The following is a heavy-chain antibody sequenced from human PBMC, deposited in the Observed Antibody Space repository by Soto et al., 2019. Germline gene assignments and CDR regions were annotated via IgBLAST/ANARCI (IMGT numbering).Heavy chain of an antibody. CDR1: GYTFTGYY. Sequence: GASVKVSCKASGYTFTGYYIHWVREAPGQGLEWMGWINPQTGGTSYPQKFQGRATLSRDTSINTAYLELTRLRFDDAAVYFCARERYQVISDGMDVWGQGTTVTVSS. CDR3: ARERYQVISDGMDV. V-gene: IGHV1-2*02. J-gene: IGHJ6*02. CDR2: INPQTGGT. D-gene: IGHD2-2*01.